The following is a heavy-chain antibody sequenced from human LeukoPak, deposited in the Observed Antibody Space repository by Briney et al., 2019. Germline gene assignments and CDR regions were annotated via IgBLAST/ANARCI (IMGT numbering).Heavy chain of an antibody. CDR2: ISSSSSYI. D-gene: IGHD1-1*01. CDR3: ARDRGYTYYYYYGMDV. CDR1: GFTFSSYS. V-gene: IGHV3-21*01. Sequence: GGSLRLSCAASGFTFSSYSMSWVRQAPGKGLECVSSISSSSSYIYYADSVKGRFTISRDNAKNSLYLQMNSLRAEDTAVYYCARDRGYTYYYYYGMDVWGQGTTVTVSS. J-gene: IGHJ6*02.